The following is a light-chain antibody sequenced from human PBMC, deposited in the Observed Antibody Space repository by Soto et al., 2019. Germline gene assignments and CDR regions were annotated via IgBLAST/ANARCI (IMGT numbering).Light chain of an antibody. J-gene: IGKJ1*01. CDR2: GAS. Sequence: IVLTQSPGSLSLSPGQRATLSCSAPPSVSSSDIAWYQQNTGQAPRLLIYGASSRATGIPDRFSGSGSGTDFTLTISRLEPEDFAVYYCQQYGSSPTFGQGTKVDIK. V-gene: IGKV3-20*01. CDR1: PSVSSSD. CDR3: QQYGSSPT.